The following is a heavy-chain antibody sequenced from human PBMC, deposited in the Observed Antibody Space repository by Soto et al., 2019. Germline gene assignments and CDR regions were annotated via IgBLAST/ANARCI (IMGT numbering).Heavy chain of an antibody. J-gene: IGHJ4*02. D-gene: IGHD3-22*01. CDR2: INYSGST. CDR3: ARDCDTSGYDYFYY. CDR1: GGSVSSGSYY. Sequence: PSETLSLTCTVSGGSVSSGSYYWTWMRQPPGKGLEWIGYINYSGSTSYNPSLKGRVAISVDTSKKQFSLKVSSVTAADTAVYYCARDCDTSGYDYFYYWGQGTLDTVSS. V-gene: IGHV4-61*01.